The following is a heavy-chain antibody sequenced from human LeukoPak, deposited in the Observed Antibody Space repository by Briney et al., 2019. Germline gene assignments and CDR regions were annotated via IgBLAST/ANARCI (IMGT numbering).Heavy chain of an antibody. CDR2: ISSSSSTI. V-gene: IGHV3-48*04. D-gene: IGHD2-15*01. J-gene: IGHJ3*02. CDR3: ARDAAQIVDAFDI. CDR1: GFTFSSYS. Sequence: GGSLRLSCAASGFTFSSYSMNWVRQAPGKGLEWVSYISSSSSTIYYADSVKGRFTISRDNAKNSLYLQMNSLRAEDTAVYYCARDAAQIVDAFDIWGQGTMVIVSS.